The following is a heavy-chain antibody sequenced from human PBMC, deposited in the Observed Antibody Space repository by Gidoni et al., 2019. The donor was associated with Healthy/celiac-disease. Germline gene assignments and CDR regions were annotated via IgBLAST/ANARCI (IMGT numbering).Heavy chain of an antibody. V-gene: IGHV4-34*01. Sequence: QVQLQQWGAGLLKPSETLSLTCAVYGGSFSGYYWSWIRQPPGKGLEWIGEINHSGSTNYNPSLKSRVTISVDTSKNQFSLKLSSVTAADTAVYYCAREGNYDFWSGYYRGWFDPWGQGTLVTVSS. CDR3: AREGNYDFWSGYYRGWFDP. CDR2: INHSGST. J-gene: IGHJ5*02. D-gene: IGHD3-3*01. CDR1: GGSFSGYY.